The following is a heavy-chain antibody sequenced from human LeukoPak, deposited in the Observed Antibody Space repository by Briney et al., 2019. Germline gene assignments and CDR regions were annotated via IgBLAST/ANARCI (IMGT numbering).Heavy chain of an antibody. J-gene: IGHJ4*02. Sequence: GASVKVSCKASGYTFTGYYMHWVRQAPGQGLEWMGWINPNSGGTNYAQKFQGRVTMTRDTSISTAYMELSRLRSDDTAVYYCAVGTHYYDSSGYYRNWGQGTLVTVSS. CDR3: AVGTHYYDSSGYYRN. D-gene: IGHD3-22*01. CDR2: INPNSGGT. V-gene: IGHV1-2*02. CDR1: GYTFTGYY.